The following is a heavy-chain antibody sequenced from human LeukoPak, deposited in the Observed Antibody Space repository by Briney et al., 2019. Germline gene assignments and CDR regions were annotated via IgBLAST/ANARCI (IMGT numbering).Heavy chain of an antibody. CDR2: IKSKTDGGTT. V-gene: IGHV3-15*01. Sequence: GGSLRLSCAASGFTFSNAWMSWVRQAPGKGLEWVGRIKSKTDGGTTDYAAPVKGRFTISRDDSKNTLYLQMNSLKTEDTAVYYCTTSCRINPSELRFDPWGQGTLVTVSS. J-gene: IGHJ5*02. CDR1: GFTFSNAW. D-gene: IGHD1-1*01. CDR3: TTSCRINPSELRFDP.